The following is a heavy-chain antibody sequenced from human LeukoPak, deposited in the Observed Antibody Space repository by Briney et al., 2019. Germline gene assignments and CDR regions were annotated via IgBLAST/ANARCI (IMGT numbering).Heavy chain of an antibody. CDR1: GFRLGGFA. V-gene: IGHV3-49*04. D-gene: IGHD2-21*01. CDR2: IRSKPYGGTT. J-gene: IGHJ4*02. CDR3: TREPRRPVTIPL. Sequence: GFLRIFRAASGFRLGGFAFSWGRQGSGKGLGWVGFIRSKPYGGTTEYAASVKGRFTISRDDSKSIAYLQMNSLKTEDTAVYYCTREPRRPVTIPLWGQGTLVTVSS.